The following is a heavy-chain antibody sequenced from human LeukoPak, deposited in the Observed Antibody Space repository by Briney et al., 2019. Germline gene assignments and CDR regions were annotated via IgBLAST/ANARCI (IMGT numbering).Heavy chain of an antibody. Sequence: SSETLSLTCTVSGYSISSSPYYWGWIRQPPGKGLEWIGSIYYSGTTHYNPSLESRVTISVDTSKNQFSLKLASVTAADTAIYYCAKGAGGFSYYNWFDPWGQGTLVTVSS. J-gene: IGHJ5*02. CDR1: GYSISSSPYY. V-gene: IGHV4-39*07. D-gene: IGHD5-18*01. CDR2: IYYSGTT. CDR3: AKGAGGFSYYNWFDP.